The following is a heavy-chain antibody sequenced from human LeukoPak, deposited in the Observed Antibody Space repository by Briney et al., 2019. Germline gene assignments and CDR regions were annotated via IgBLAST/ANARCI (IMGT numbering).Heavy chain of an antibody. CDR3: ARDVWFDP. V-gene: IGHV3-48*03. CDR1: GFTFSSHG. J-gene: IGHJ5*02. CDR2: ISSGGSTI. Sequence: GGSLRLSGAASGFTFSSHGMNWVRQPPGKGPEWVSYISSGGSTIYYADSVKGRFTVSRDNAKNSLYLQMNSLRAEDTALYYCARDVWFDPWGQGTLVTVSS.